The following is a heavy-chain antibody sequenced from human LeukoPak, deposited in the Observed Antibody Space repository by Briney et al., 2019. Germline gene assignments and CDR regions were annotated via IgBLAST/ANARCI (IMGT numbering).Heavy chain of an antibody. V-gene: IGHV1-69*05. CDR2: IIPIFGTS. D-gene: IGHD5-12*01. Sequence: SVNVSCKASGGTFSSYVISCVRQAPGQGLEWMGGIIPIFGTSNYAQKFQGRVTITTDESTSTAYMELSSLRSEDTAVYYCARAGPYGGYADYWGQGTLVTVSS. CDR3: ARAGPYGGYADY. CDR1: GGTFSSYV. J-gene: IGHJ4*02.